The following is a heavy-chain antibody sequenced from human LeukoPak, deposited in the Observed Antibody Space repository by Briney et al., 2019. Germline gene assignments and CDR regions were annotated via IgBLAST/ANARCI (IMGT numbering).Heavy chain of an antibody. CDR2: IIPIFGTA. CDR3: AREDDTYMDV. J-gene: IGHJ6*03. D-gene: IGHD3-22*01. Sequence: ASVKVSCKASGGTFSSYAISWVRQAPGQGLEWMGGIIPIFGTADYAQKFQGRVTITTDESTSTAYMELSSLRSEDTAVYYCAREDDTYMDVWGKGTTVTVSS. CDR1: GGTFSSYA. V-gene: IGHV1-69*05.